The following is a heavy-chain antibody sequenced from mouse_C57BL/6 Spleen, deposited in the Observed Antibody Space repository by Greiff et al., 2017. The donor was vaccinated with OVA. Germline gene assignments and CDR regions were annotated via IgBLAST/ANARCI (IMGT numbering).Heavy chain of an antibody. J-gene: IGHJ4*01. V-gene: IGHV1-15*01. CDR2: IDPETGGT. D-gene: IGHD1-1*01. CDR1: GYTFTDYE. CDR3: TRWYYDGSSYVRSALDY. Sequence: QVQLKQSGAELVRPGASVTLSCKASGYTFTDYEMHWVKQTPVHGLEWIGAIDPETGGTSYNQKFKGKAILTADKSSSTAYMELRSLTSEDSAVYYCTRWYYDGSSYVRSALDYWGQGTSVTVAS.